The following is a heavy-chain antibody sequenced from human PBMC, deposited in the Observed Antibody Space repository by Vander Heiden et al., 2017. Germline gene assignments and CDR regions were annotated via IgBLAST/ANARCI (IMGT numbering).Heavy chain of an antibody. CDR3: MLMYIY. V-gene: IGHV3-15*01. CDR2: TKSKADGGTI. D-gene: IGHD3-9*01. Sequence: ESGGGLVEPGGSLRLSCEATGFSFTKAWMSWVSQAQGKGREWVGSTKSKADGGTIDYAAPVKGRFTFFFFSSRSRHTICLSDWSSDVCSSDLIMLMYIYWGQGTLVTVSS. J-gene: IGHJ4*02. CDR1: GFSFTKAW.